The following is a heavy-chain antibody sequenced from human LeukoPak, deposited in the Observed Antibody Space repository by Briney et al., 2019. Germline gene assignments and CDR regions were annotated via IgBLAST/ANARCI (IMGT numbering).Heavy chain of an antibody. CDR1: GGSISSSSYY. D-gene: IGHD3-16*01. J-gene: IGHJ4*02. V-gene: IGHV4-39*01. Sequence: PSETLSLTCTVSGGSISSSSYYWVRIRQPPGKGLEWIGSIYYSGSTYYNPSLKRRVTIAVDTSKNLFSLKLSSVTAADTAVYYCARLWGGLASPPIYWGQGTLVTVSS. CDR2: IYYSGST. CDR3: ARLWGGLASPPIY.